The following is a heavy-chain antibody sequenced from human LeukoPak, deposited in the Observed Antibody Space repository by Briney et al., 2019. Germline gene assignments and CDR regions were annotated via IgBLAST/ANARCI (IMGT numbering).Heavy chain of an antibody. Sequence: ASVKVSCKASGYTFTSYGISWVRRAPGQGLEWMGWISAYNGNTNYAQKLQGRVTMTTDTSTSTAYMELRSLRSDDTAVYYCARVVDIVVVPAAMHDYWGQGTLVTVSS. CDR3: ARVVDIVVVPAAMHDY. D-gene: IGHD2-2*01. J-gene: IGHJ4*02. V-gene: IGHV1-18*01. CDR2: ISAYNGNT. CDR1: GYTFTSYG.